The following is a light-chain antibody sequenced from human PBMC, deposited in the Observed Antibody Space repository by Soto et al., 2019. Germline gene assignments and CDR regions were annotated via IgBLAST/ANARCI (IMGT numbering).Light chain of an antibody. J-gene: IGLJ3*02. CDR1: STDFVGYNR. V-gene: IGLV2-18*01. CDR2: EVS. CDR3: QAYDYSLTASV. Sequence: QSALTQPPSVSGSPGQSVTISCTGTSTDFVGYNRVSWYQQPPGTAPKLMIYEVSKRPSGVPDRFSGSKSGTSASLAITGLQAEDEADYYCQAYDYSLTASVFGGGTQLTVL.